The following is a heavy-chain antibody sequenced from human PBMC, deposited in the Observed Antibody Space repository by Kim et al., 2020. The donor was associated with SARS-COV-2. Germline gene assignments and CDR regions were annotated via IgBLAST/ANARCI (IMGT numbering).Heavy chain of an antibody. Sequence: GGSLRLSCAASGFTISSNYMSWVRQAPGKGLEWVSVIYSGGSTYYADSVKGRFTISRDNSKNTLYLQMNSLRAEDTAVYYCAREYSSSSMDYYGMDVWGQGTTVTVSS. D-gene: IGHD6-6*01. CDR3: AREYSSSSMDYYGMDV. CDR1: GFTISSNY. V-gene: IGHV3-66*01. J-gene: IGHJ6*02. CDR2: IYSGGST.